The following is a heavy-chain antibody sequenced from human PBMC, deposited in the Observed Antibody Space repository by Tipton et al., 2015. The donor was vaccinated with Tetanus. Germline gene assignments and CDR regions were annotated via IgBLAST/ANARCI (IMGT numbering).Heavy chain of an antibody. D-gene: IGHD1-14*01. Sequence: TLSLTCTVSGGSISSYYWSWIRQPPGKGLEWIGYIYYSGSTNSNYSLKSRITISQDTSKNQFSLKLTSVTAADTAVYYCARGTGDYWGQGTLVTVSS. J-gene: IGHJ4*02. CDR2: IYYSGST. CDR3: ARGTGDY. CDR1: GGSISSYY. V-gene: IGHV4-59*01.